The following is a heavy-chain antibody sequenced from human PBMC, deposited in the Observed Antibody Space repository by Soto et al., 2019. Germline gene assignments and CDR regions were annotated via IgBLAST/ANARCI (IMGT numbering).Heavy chain of an antibody. CDR1: GFSLSNARMG. J-gene: IGHJ3*02. CDR2: ISSNDEK. Sequence: QVTLKESGPVLVKPTETLTLTCTVSGFSLSNARMGVSWIRQPPGKALEWFAHISSNDEKSYSTSLKSRLTISKDTSKSQVVLTMTNMDPVDTATYYCARIPGSIQFLGWLAAFDIWGQGTMVAVSS. D-gene: IGHD3-3*01. V-gene: IGHV2-26*01. CDR3: ARIPGSIQFLGWLAAFDI.